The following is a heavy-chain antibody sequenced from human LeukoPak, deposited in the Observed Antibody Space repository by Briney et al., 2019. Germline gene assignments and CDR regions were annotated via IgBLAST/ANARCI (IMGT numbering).Heavy chain of an antibody. D-gene: IGHD4-17*01. J-gene: IGHJ4*02. CDR3: ASGSASTVTTACDY. Sequence: GGSLRLSCAASGFTFSSSIMNWVHQAPEKGVEWVSSISSSSSYIYYAYSVKGRFTISRDNAKNSLYLQMNSLRAEDTAVYYCASGSASTVTTACDYWGQGTLVTVSS. V-gene: IGHV3-21*01. CDR1: GFTFSSSI. CDR2: ISSSSSYI.